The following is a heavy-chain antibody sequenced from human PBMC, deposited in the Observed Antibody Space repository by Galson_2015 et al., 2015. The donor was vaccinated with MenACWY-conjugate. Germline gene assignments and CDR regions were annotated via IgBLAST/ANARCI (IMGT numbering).Heavy chain of an antibody. CDR2: ISDSGRTT. Sequence: SLRLSCAASGFTFSSYAMTWVRQAPGKGLEWVSTISDSGRTTYYAASVKGRFTISRDNSKNTLFLQMNSLRAEDTAAYYCAKDLVKNYEMFTGYYWGWGQGSPVTVSS. J-gene: IGHJ4*02. CDR1: GFTFSSYA. D-gene: IGHD3-9*01. V-gene: IGHV3-23*01. CDR3: AKDLVKNYEMFTGYYWG.